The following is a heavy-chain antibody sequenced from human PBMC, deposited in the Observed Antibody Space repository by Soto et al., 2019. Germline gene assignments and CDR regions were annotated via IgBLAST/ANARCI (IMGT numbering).Heavy chain of an antibody. D-gene: IGHD3-9*01. Sequence: PGESLKISCKGSGYSFTSYWIGWVRQMPGKGLEWMGIIYPGDSDTRYSPSFQGQVTISADKSISTAYLQWSSLKASDTAMYYCARLPRVPPHYDILTGYYWFDYWGQGTLVTVSS. CDR1: GYSFTSYW. CDR2: IYPGDSDT. J-gene: IGHJ4*02. V-gene: IGHV5-51*01. CDR3: ARLPRVPPHYDILTGYYWFDY.